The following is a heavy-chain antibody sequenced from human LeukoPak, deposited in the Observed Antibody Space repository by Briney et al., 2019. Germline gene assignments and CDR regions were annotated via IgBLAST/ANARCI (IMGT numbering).Heavy chain of an antibody. CDR1: GGTFSSYA. J-gene: IGHJ6*03. Sequence: SVTVSCKSSGGTFSSYAISWVRQAPGQGLEWMGGIIPIFGTANYAQKFQGRVTITTDESTSTAYMELSSLRSEDTAVYYCARGRDGYNKEDYYYYMDVWGKGTTVTVSS. CDR3: ARGRDGYNKEDYYYYMDV. V-gene: IGHV1-69*05. CDR2: IIPIFGTA. D-gene: IGHD5-24*01.